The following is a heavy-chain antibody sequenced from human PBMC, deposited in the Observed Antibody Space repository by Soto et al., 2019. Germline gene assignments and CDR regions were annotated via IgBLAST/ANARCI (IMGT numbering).Heavy chain of an antibody. CDR2: IYYSGST. J-gene: IGHJ4*02. D-gene: IGHD2-21*02. Sequence: PSETLALTCTVSGGSISSYYWSWIRQPPGKGLEWIGYIYYSGSTNYNPSLKSRVTISVDTSKNQFSLKLSSVTAADTAVYYCARADAYCGGDCYSGYFDYWGQGTLVTVS. CDR3: ARADAYCGGDCYSGYFDY. CDR1: GGSISSYY. V-gene: IGHV4-59*01.